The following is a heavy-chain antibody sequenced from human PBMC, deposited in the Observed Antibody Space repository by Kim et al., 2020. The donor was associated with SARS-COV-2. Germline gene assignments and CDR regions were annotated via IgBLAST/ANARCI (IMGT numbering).Heavy chain of an antibody. CDR2: IRSTIYGGTT. V-gene: IGHV3-49*04. J-gene: IGHJ6*02. CDR1: GFTFREFP. CDR3: VRVVCSSIRCYGDDYRNYYGLDV. D-gene: IGHD2-2*01. Sequence: GGSLRLSCISSGFTFREFPMAWVRQAPGKGLEWIGFIRSTIYGGTTEYAASVRGRFIISRDDSKNIAHLQMNSLKTEDTGVYYCVRVVCSSIRCYGDDYRNYYGLDVWGQGTTVIVSS.